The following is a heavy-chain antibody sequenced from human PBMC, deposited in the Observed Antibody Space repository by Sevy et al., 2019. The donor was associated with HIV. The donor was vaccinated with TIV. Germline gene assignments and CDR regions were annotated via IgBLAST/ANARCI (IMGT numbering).Heavy chain of an antibody. D-gene: IGHD1-26*01. CDR3: ARAGRRVGDTDGGFDY. Sequence: GGSLRLSCAASGFTFSSYSMNWVRQAPGKGLEWVASISSSSSYIYYADSVKGRFTISRDNAKNSLYLQMNSLRAEDKAVYYCARAGRRVGDTDGGFDYWGQGTLVTVSS. CDR1: GFTFSSYS. V-gene: IGHV3-21*01. J-gene: IGHJ4*02. CDR2: ISSSSSYI.